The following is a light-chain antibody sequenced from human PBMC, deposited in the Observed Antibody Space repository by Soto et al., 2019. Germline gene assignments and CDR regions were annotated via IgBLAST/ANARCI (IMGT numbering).Light chain of an antibody. CDR3: QQYNDWPRT. CDR2: GAS. Sequence: EVVMTQSPGTLSVSPGERASLSCRASQSVSGNLAWYQQTPGQAPRLLIHGASTRATGIPARFSGSGSGTEFTLTISSLQSEDFACYYCQQYNDWPRTFGQGTKVEIK. V-gene: IGKV3-15*01. CDR1: QSVSGN. J-gene: IGKJ1*01.